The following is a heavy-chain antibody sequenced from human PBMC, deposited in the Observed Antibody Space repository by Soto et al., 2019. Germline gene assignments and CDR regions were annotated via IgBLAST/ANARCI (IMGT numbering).Heavy chain of an antibody. Sequence: QVQLVQSGAEVKKPGSSVKVSCKASGGTFSSYGVTWVRQAPGQGLEWMGGIIPIMGTAKYAQKFQGRVTITADESTGTASMDLSSLRSEDTAVYYCARELKEPGSYYYYGLDVWGQGTTVTVSS. CDR2: IIPIMGTA. V-gene: IGHV1-69*01. CDR1: GGTFSSYG. D-gene: IGHD3-10*01. J-gene: IGHJ6*02. CDR3: ARELKEPGSYYYYGLDV.